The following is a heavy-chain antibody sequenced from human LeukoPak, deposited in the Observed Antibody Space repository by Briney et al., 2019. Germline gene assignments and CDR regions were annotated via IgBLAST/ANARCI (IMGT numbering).Heavy chain of an antibody. D-gene: IGHD5-12*01. J-gene: IGHJ6*02. Sequence: GESLKISCKGSGYSSTSYWIGWVRQMPGKGLEWMGIIYPGDSDTRYSPSFQGQVTISADKSISTAYLQWSSLKASDTAMYYCARHVDMVATTGYGMDVWGQGTTVTVSS. CDR2: IYPGDSDT. CDR3: ARHVDMVATTGYGMDV. CDR1: GYSSTSYW. V-gene: IGHV5-51*01.